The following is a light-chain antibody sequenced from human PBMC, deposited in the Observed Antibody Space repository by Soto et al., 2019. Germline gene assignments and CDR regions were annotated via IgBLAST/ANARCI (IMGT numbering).Light chain of an antibody. J-gene: IGLJ1*01. CDR2: DTT. Sequence: VLTQEPSLTVSPGGTVSLTCGSSTGAVTNGHYPYWFQQKPGQAPRTLIYDTTNRHSWTPARFSGSLLGGKAALTLSGAQPEDEAEYYCLLSYNGPYVFGTGTKVTVL. V-gene: IGLV7-46*01. CDR1: TGAVTNGHY. CDR3: LLSYNGPYV.